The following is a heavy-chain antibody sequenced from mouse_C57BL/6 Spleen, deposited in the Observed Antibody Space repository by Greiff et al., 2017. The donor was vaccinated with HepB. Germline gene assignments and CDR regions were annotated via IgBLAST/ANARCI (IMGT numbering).Heavy chain of an antibody. CDR1: GFTFSNYW. CDR2: IRLKSDNYAT. D-gene: IGHD1-1*01. J-gene: IGHJ3*01. CDR3: TRDTTTVVAPFAY. V-gene: IGHV6-3*01. Sequence: EVKLEESGGGLVQPGGSMKLSCVASGFTFSNYWMNWVRQSPEKGLEWVAQIRLKSDNYATHYAESVKGRFTISRDDSKSSVYLQMNNLRAEDTGIYYCTRDTTTVVAPFAYWGQGTLVTVSA.